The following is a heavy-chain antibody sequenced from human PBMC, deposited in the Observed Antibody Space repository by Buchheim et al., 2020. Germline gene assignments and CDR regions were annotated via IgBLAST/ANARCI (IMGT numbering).Heavy chain of an antibody. CDR2: ISYDGSNK. Sequence: QVQLVESGGGVVQPGRSLRLSCAASGFTFSSYAMHWVRQAPGKGLEWVAVISYDGSNKYYADSVKGRFTISRDNSKNTLYLQMNSLRAEDTAVYYCAIDAGGYCSSTSCGAFDIWGQGT. J-gene: IGHJ3*02. V-gene: IGHV3-30-3*01. CDR1: GFTFSSYA. CDR3: AIDAGGYCSSTSCGAFDI. D-gene: IGHD2-2*01.